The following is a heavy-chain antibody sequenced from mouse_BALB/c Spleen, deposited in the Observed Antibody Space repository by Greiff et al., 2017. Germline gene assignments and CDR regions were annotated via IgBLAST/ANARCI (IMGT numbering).Heavy chain of an antibody. CDR3: AREGDKGGWFAY. CDR1: GYTFTSYY. J-gene: IGHJ3*01. Sequence: QVQLKQSGPELVKPGASVKMSCKASGYTFTSYYIHWVKQRPGQGLEWIGWIYPGDGSTKYNEKFKGKTTLTADKSSSTAYMLLSSLTSEDSAIYFCAREGDKGGWFAYWGQGTLVTVSA. CDR2: IYPGDGST. D-gene: IGHD3-3*01. V-gene: IGHV1S56*01.